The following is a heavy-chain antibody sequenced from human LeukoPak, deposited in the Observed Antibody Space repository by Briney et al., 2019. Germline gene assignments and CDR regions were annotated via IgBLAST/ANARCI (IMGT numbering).Heavy chain of an antibody. J-gene: IGHJ5*02. D-gene: IGHD4-23*01. CDR2: IYYSGST. CDR1: GGSISSGGYY. V-gene: IGHV4-31*03. CDR3: ARGTVVTPPKVSSWRPPRPYNWFDP. Sequence: KSSETLSLTCTVSGGSISSGGYYWSWIRQQPGKGLEWIGYIYYSGSTYYNPSLKSRVTISVDTSKNQFSLKLSSVTAADTAVYYCARGTVVTPPKVSSWRPPRPYNWFDPWGQGTLVTVSS.